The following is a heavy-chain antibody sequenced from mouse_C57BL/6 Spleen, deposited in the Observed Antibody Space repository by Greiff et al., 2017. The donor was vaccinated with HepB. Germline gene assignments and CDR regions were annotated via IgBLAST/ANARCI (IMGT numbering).Heavy chain of an antibody. CDR3: ARSDGSGAMDY. CDR2: IYPGSGNT. J-gene: IGHJ4*01. Sequence: VQLQQSGAELVRPGASVKLSCKASGYTFTDYYINWVKQRPGQGLEWIARIYPGSGNTYYNEKFKGKATLTAEKSSSTAYRQLSSLTSEDSAVYFCARSDGSGAMDYWGQGTSVTVSS. CDR1: GYTFTDYY. D-gene: IGHD2-3*01. V-gene: IGHV1-76*01.